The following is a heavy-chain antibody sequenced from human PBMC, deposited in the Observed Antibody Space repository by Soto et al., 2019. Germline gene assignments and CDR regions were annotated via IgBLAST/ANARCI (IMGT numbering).Heavy chain of an antibody. CDR1: GGSFSCYY. D-gene: IGHD6-13*01. Sequence: PSETLSLTCAVYGGSFSCYYWSWIRQPPGKGLEWIGEINHSGSTNYNPSLKSRVTISVDTSKNQFSLKLSSVTAADTAVYYCAILRYSSSWYHNNWFDPWGPGTLVTVSS. CDR3: AILRYSSSWYHNNWFDP. J-gene: IGHJ5*02. CDR2: INHSGST. V-gene: IGHV4-34*01.